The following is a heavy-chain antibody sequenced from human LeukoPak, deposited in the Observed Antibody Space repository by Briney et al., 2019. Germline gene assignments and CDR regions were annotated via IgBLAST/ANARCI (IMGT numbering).Heavy chain of an antibody. CDR2: IYYSGST. V-gene: IGHV4-39*07. CDR3: ARDAGYCSGGSCYNSYYFDY. CDR1: GFTFSSYA. Sequence: GSLRLSCAASGFTFSSYAMSWVRQAPGKGLEWIGSIYYSGSTYYNPSLKSRVTISVDTSKNQFSLKLSSVTAADTAVYYCARDAGYCSGGSCYNSYYFDYWGQGTLVTVSS. D-gene: IGHD2-15*01. J-gene: IGHJ4*02.